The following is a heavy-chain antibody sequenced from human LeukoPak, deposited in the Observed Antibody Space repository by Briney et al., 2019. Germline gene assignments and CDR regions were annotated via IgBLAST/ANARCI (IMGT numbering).Heavy chain of an antibody. CDR2: INHSGST. D-gene: IGHD3-10*01. Sequence: SETLSLTCAVYGGSFSGYYWSWIRQPPGKGLEWIGEINHSGSTNYNPSLKSRVTISVDTSKNQFSLKLSSVTAADTAVYYCASLQTIRSYGYWGQGTLVTVSS. CDR1: GGSFSGYY. J-gene: IGHJ4*02. V-gene: IGHV4-34*01. CDR3: ASLQTIRSYGY.